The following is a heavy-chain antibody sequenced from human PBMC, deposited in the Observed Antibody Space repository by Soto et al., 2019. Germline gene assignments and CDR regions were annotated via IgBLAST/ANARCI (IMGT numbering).Heavy chain of an antibody. CDR3: ARLWSGNRHGFDP. D-gene: IGHD3-3*01. V-gene: IGHV4-31*03. J-gene: IGHJ5*02. Sequence: QVQLQESGPGLVKPSQTLSLTCTVSGGSISSGDYYWSWIRQHPGKGLEWIGYIYYSGSTYYNPCLKSRVTISIDTSKNQFSLKLSSATAADTVVYYCARLWSGNRHGFDPWGQGTLVTVSS. CDR2: IYYSGST. CDR1: GGSISSGDYY.